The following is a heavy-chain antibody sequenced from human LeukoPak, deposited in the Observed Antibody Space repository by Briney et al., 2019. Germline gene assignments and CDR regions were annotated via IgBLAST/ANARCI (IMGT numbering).Heavy chain of an antibody. J-gene: IGHJ5*02. CDR2: ISISGDKT. CDR3: ARYEQRPGVTASDP. D-gene: IGHD2-21*02. V-gene: IGHV3-23*01. CDR1: GFTFSSYA. Sequence: GGSLRLSCAASGFTFSSYAMSWVRQAPGKGLEWVSVISISGDKTYYADSVKGRFAISRDYARNTLYLQMNSLGVEDTAMYYCARYEQRPGVTASDPWSQGTLVTVSS.